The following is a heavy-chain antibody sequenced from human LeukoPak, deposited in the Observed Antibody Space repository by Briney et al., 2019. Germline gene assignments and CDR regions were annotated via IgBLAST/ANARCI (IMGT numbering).Heavy chain of an antibody. Sequence: GGSLRLSCAASGFTFSSYWMSWVRQAPGKGLEWVANIKQDGSEKYYVDSVKGRFTISRDNSKNTLYLQMNSLRAEDTAVYYCARAKPKNMVRGLIMRRESRYYFDYWGQGTLVTVSS. CDR3: ARAKPKNMVRGLIMRRESRYYFDY. V-gene: IGHV3-7*03. D-gene: IGHD3-10*01. CDR2: IKQDGSEK. CDR1: GFTFSSYW. J-gene: IGHJ4*02.